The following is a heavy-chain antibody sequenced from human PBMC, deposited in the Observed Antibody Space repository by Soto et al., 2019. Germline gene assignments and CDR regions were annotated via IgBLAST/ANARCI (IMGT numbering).Heavy chain of an antibody. CDR1: GVSISSVDYY. V-gene: IGHV4-30-4*01. CDR2: IDYSGTT. CDR3: ASFGVASMNWFDP. D-gene: IGHD3-3*01. Sequence: QLQLQESGPGLVKPSQTLSLTCSVSGVSISSVDYYWTWIRQSPGKGLEWIGCIDYSGTTYYNPSIKSRVTISGDTSRNQFSLKLTSVAAADTAMYCCASFGVASMNWFDPWGQGTLVTVSS. J-gene: IGHJ5*02.